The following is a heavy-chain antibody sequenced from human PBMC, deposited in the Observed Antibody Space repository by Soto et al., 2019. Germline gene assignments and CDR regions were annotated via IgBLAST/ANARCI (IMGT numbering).Heavy chain of an antibody. Sequence: QITLKETGPTLVKPTQTLTLTCTFSGFSLSTSGVGVAWIRQPPGKALEWLALIYWDADKRYSPSLENRLTIAKDSDENQRVRTVTNRDSVDTATYSCAELSCSGRSSFWFDFSGMDVWGEGTRETVSS. CDR1: GFSLSTSGVG. V-gene: IGHV2-5*02. D-gene: IGHD2-15*01. J-gene: IGHJ6*02. CDR3: AELSCSGRSSFWFDFSGMDV. CDR2: IYWDADK.